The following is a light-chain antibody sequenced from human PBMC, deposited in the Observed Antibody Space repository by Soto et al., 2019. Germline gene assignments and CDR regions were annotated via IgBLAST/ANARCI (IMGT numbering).Light chain of an antibody. Sequence: DIQMTQSPSSLSASVGDRVTITCRASQSISSYLNWYQQKPGKAPKLLIYAASSLQSGVPSRFSGSGSGTDFTLTISSLQPEDFATYYCQQIYSTPPTFCQGINVDI. CDR2: AAS. CDR3: QQIYSTPPT. CDR1: QSISSY. J-gene: IGKJ1*01. V-gene: IGKV1-39*01.